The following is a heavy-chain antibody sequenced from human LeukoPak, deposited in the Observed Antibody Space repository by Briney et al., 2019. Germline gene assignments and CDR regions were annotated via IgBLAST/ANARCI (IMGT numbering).Heavy chain of an antibody. J-gene: IGHJ1*01. Sequence: GGSLRLSCAASGFTFSSYWMHWVRQAPGKGLVWVSRIKSDGSTNYAESVKGRFTISRDNAKSTVSLQMNSLRAEDTGVYYCARAPSEIGGYYPEYFRHWGQGTLVTVSS. D-gene: IGHD3-22*01. V-gene: IGHV3-74*01. CDR2: IKSDGST. CDR1: GFTFSSYW. CDR3: ARAPSEIGGYYPEYFRH.